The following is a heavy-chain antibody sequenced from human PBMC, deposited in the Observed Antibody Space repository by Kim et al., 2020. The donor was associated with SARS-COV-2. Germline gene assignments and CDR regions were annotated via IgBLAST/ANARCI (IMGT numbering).Heavy chain of an antibody. Sequence: GGSLRLSCAASGFTFSTYAMTWVRQAPGKGLDWVSTVFGSGSNAYYADSVKGRFTISRDNSENTLFLQMNNLRAEDTAIYYCAKYGGRTGDYYSPWGQGTLVTVSS. CDR3: AKYGGRTGDYYSP. CDR2: VFGSGSNA. V-gene: IGHV3-23*05. CDR1: GFTFSTYA. J-gene: IGHJ5*02. D-gene: IGHD1-1*01.